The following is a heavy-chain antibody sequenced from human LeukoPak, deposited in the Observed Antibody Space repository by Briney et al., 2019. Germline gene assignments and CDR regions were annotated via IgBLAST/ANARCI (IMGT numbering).Heavy chain of an antibody. V-gene: IGHV1-2*02. CDR2: VNPNSGGT. CDR1: GYTFTGYY. Sequence: ASVKVSCKASGYTFTGYYMHWVRQAPGQGLEWMGWVNPNSGGTNYAQKFQGRVTMTRDTSISTAYMELSRLRSDDTAVYYCARVEKPVDYYGSGSLQPFDYWGQGTLVTVSS. J-gene: IGHJ4*02. CDR3: ARVEKPVDYYGSGSLQPFDY. D-gene: IGHD3-10*01.